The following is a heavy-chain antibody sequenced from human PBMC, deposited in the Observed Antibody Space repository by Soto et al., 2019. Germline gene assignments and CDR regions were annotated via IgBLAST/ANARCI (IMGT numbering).Heavy chain of an antibody. Sequence: GGSLRLSCAASGFTFSSYAMHWVRQAPGKGLEWVAVISYDGSNKYYADSGKGRFTISRDNSKNTLYLQMNSLRAEDTAVYYSARDDSPVDSSDQMLNYYYYALDVWGQGT. CDR3: ARDDSPVDSSDQMLNYYYYALDV. CDR1: GFTFSSYA. D-gene: IGHD3-22*01. CDR2: ISYDGSNK. V-gene: IGHV3-30-3*01. J-gene: IGHJ6*02.